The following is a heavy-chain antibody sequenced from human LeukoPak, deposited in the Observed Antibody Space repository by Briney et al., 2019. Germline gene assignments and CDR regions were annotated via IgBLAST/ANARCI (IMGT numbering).Heavy chain of an antibody. D-gene: IGHD3-10*01. Sequence: SETLSLTCTVSGGSISGYYWSWIRQPPGKGLEWIGEINHSGSTNYNPSLKSRVTISVDTSKNQFSLKLSSVTAADTAVYYCARGRGYYYGSGSYYPPKKLISFDYWGQGTLVTVSS. CDR1: GGSISGYY. V-gene: IGHV4-34*01. CDR2: INHSGST. J-gene: IGHJ4*02. CDR3: ARGRGYYYGSGSYYPPKKLISFDY.